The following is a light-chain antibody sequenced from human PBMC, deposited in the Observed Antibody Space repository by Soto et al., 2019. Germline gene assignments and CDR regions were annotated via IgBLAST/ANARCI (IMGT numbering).Light chain of an antibody. CDR1: SSDVGGYNY. Sequence: QSALTQPPSAYGSPVQSVTISCTGTSSDVGGYNYVSWYQQHPGKAPKLMIYEVSKRPSGVPDRFSGSKSGNTASLTVSGLHAEDEADYYCSSYAGSNNFVVFGGGTKLTVL. CDR2: EVS. CDR3: SSYAGSNNFVV. J-gene: IGLJ2*01. V-gene: IGLV2-8*01.